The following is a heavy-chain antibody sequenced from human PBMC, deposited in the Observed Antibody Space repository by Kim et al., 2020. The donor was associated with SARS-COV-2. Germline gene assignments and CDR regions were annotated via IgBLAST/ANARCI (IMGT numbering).Heavy chain of an antibody. CDR2: IDPSGGST. V-gene: IGHV1-46*01. CDR3: VRMGGFSSSPR. Sequence: ASVKVSCKVSGYTFTSYYLHWVRQAPGQGPEWVGRIDPSGGSTSYAQKFQGRVTMTTDTSTSTVYMELSSLRSEDTAVYYCVRMGGFSSSPRWGQGTLVTVSS. D-gene: IGHD6-13*01. J-gene: IGHJ4*02. CDR1: GYTFTSYY.